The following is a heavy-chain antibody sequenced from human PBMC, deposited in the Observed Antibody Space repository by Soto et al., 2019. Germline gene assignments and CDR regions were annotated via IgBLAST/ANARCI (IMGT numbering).Heavy chain of an antibody. Sequence: KASETLSLTCAVYGGSFSGCYWSWIRQPPGKGLEWIGEINHSGSTNYNPSLKSRVTISVDTSKNQFSLKLSSVTAADTAVYYCARAFRGYDFWSGIRGHYFDCWGQGTLVTVSS. CDR1: GGSFSGCY. V-gene: IGHV4-34*01. D-gene: IGHD3-3*01. CDR2: INHSGST. CDR3: ARAFRGYDFWSGIRGHYFDC. J-gene: IGHJ4*02.